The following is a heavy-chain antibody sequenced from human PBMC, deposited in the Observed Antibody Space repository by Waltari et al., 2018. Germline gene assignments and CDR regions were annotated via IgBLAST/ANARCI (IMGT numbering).Heavy chain of an antibody. CDR1: GFTFSSNW. V-gene: IGHV3-7*01. CDR3: AGDKY. J-gene: IGHJ4*02. CDR2: INQDGSKK. Sequence: EVQLVESGGGLGQPGGSRRLSCAASGFTFSSNWMTWVRQAPGKGLEEVANINQDGSKKDYVDSVKGRFTISRDNAKNSLYLQMNSLRAEDTAVYYCAGDKYWGQGTLVTVSS.